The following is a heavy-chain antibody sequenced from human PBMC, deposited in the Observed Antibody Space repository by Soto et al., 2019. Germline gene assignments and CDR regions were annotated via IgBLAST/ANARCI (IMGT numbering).Heavy chain of an antibody. Sequence: SVKVSCKASGFTFTSSAMQWVRQARGQRLEWIGWIVVGSGNTNYAQKFQGRVTITRDMSTSTAYMELSSLRSEDTAVYYCAADWDVDTAMGNYYYYGMDVWGQGTTVTVSS. CDR3: AADWDVDTAMGNYYYYGMDV. CDR1: GFTFTSSA. D-gene: IGHD5-18*01. CDR2: IVVGSGNT. J-gene: IGHJ6*02. V-gene: IGHV1-58*02.